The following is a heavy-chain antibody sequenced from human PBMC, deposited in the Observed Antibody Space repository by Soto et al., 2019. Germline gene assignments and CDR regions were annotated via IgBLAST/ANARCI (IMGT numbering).Heavy chain of an antibody. CDR1: GYTFTSYG. V-gene: IGHV1-18*01. D-gene: IGHD2-2*01. CDR3: VRDDDQLLLFSSGFDS. CDR2: ISAYNGNT. J-gene: IGHJ5*01. Sequence: GASVKVSCKASGYTFTSYGISWVRQTPGQGLEWMGWISAYNGNTNYAQKLQGRVTMTTDTSTSTAYMELRSLRSDDTAVYYCVRDDDQLLLFSSGFDSLGQGTPVTVSS.